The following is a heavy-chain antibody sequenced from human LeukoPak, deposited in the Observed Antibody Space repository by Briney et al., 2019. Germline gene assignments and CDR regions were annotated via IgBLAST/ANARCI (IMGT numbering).Heavy chain of an antibody. V-gene: IGHV3-23*01. J-gene: IGHJ5*02. CDR1: GFAFNVYA. D-gene: IGHD6-19*01. CDR2: INANGVNT. Sequence: GGALRVSCAASGFAFNVYAMSWVRQAPGEGVQWGSPINANGVNTYYADTVRGRVTISRDNSKGTLYMQMNRLRAEDTGMYFCSKPISGGLSVSADWFDPWRQGTLVIVSS. CDR3: SKPISGGLSVSADWFDP.